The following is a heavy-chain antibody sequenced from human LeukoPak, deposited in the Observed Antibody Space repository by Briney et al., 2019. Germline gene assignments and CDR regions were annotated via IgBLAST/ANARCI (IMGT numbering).Heavy chain of an antibody. CDR2: ISYDGSNK. CDR1: GFTFSSYA. V-gene: IGHV3-30*04. CDR3: AKGSKLVVITRDHYMAV. J-gene: IGHJ6*03. D-gene: IGHD3-22*01. Sequence: GGSLRLSCAASGFTFSSYAMHWVRQAPGKGLEWVAVISYDGSNKYYADSVKGRFTISRDNSKNTLYLQMNSLRAGDTAVYYCAKGSKLVVITRDHYMAVWGKGTTVTISS.